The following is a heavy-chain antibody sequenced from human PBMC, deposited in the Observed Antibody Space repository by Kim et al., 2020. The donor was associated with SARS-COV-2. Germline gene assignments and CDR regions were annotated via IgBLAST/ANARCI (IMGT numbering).Heavy chain of an antibody. V-gene: IGHV3-43*01. D-gene: IGHD6-19*01. J-gene: IGHJ4*02. CDR3: AKESGLSSGWHGRLDY. Sequence: SVKGRFTISSDNSKNSLYLEMNGLRIEDSALYYCAKESGLSSGWHGRLDYWGQGTLVTVSS.